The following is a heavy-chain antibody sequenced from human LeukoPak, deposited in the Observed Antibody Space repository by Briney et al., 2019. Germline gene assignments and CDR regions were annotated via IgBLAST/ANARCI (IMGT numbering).Heavy chain of an antibody. V-gene: IGHV1-18*01. Sequence: ASVKVSCKASGYTFNSYGISWVRQAPGQGLEWVGWISAYNGNTNYAQKLQGRVTMTTDTSTSTAYMQLRSLRSDDTAVYYCARYDYYDTSGIDYWGQGTLVTVSS. CDR3: ARYDYYDTSGIDY. J-gene: IGHJ4*02. D-gene: IGHD3-22*01. CDR1: GYTFNSYG. CDR2: ISAYNGNT.